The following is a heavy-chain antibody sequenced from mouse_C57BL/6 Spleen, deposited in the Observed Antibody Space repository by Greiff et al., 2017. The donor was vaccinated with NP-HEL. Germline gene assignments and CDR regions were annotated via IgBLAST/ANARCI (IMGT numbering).Heavy chain of an antibody. CDR1: GYTFTSYW. J-gene: IGHJ2*01. CDR3: ALPYYYGSSYSY. Sequence: QVQLQQPGAELVKPGASVKLSCKASGYTFTSYWMHWVKQRPGQGLEWIGMIHPNSGSTNYNEKFKSKATLTVDKSSSTAYMQLSSLTSEDSAVYYCALPYYYGSSYSYWGQGTTLTVSS. V-gene: IGHV1-64*01. D-gene: IGHD1-1*01. CDR2: IHPNSGST.